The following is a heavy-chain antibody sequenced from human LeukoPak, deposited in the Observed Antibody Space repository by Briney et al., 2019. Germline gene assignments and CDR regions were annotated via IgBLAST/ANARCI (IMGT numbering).Heavy chain of an antibody. V-gene: IGHV3-23*01. Sequence: PGGSLRLSCVVSGFTFSSYAMSWVRQAPGKGLEWVTVISGGGGTTYYADSVKGRFTISRDNSKNMLYLQMTSLRAEDTAVYNCAKNGDYYGSGSLDYWGQGTLVTVS. J-gene: IGHJ4*02. CDR2: ISGGGGTT. D-gene: IGHD3-10*01. CDR1: GFTFSSYA. CDR3: AKNGDYYGSGSLDY.